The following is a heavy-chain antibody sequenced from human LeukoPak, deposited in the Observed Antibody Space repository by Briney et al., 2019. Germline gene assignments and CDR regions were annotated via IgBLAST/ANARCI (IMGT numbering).Heavy chain of an antibody. CDR2: ISSSSSYI. D-gene: IGHD4-17*01. Sequence: PGGSLRLSCAASGFTFSSYSMNWVRQAPGKGLEWVSSISSSSSYIYYADSMKGRFTISRDNAKNSLYLQMNSPRAEDTAVYYCARESDDYGDTNPDYWGQGTLVTVSS. V-gene: IGHV3-21*01. CDR1: GFTFSSYS. CDR3: ARESDDYGDTNPDY. J-gene: IGHJ4*02.